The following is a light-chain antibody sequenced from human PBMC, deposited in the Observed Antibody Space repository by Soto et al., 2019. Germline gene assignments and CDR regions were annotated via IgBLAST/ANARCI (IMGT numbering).Light chain of an antibody. CDR1: QSIRSY. Sequence: EIVLTQSPATLSLSPGDSATLSCRASQSIRSYLAWYQQKRGQAPRLLIYDASNRATGIPARFSGSGSGTDFSLTISSLEPEDFAVYYCQQYNNWPPITFGQGTRLESK. CDR2: DAS. J-gene: IGKJ5*01. V-gene: IGKV3-11*01. CDR3: QQYNNWPPIT.